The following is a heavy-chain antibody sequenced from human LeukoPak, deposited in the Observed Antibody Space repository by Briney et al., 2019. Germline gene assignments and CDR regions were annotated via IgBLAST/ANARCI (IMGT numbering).Heavy chain of an antibody. V-gene: IGHV1-46*01. CDR1: GYTFTSYC. J-gene: IGHJ5*02. CDR2: INPSGGST. Sequence: ASVKVSCKASGYTFTSYCMHWVRQAPGQGLEWMGIINPSGGSTSYAQKFQGRVTMTRDMSTSTVYMELSRLRADDTALYYCARDQGYYDSRGYLFWFDPWGQGTLVTVSS. D-gene: IGHD3-22*01. CDR3: ARDQGYYDSRGYLFWFDP.